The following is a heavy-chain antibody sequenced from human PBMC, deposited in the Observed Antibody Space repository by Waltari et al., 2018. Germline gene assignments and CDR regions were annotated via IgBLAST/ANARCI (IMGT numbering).Heavy chain of an antibody. J-gene: IGHJ4*02. CDR3: ASSRYSGSYFDY. V-gene: IGHV4-39*07. Sequence: QLQLQESGPGLVKPSETLSLTCTVPGGSISSSSYYWGWIRQPPGKGLEWIGSIYYSGSTYYNPSLKSRVTISVDTSKNQFSLKLSSVTAADTAVYYCASSRYSGSYFDYWGQGTLVTVSS. CDR2: IYYSGST. D-gene: IGHD1-26*01. CDR1: GGSISSSSYY.